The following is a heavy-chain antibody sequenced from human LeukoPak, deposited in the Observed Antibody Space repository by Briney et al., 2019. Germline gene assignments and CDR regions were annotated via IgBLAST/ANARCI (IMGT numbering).Heavy chain of an antibody. V-gene: IGHV3-21*01. J-gene: IGHJ4*02. Sequence: PGGSLRLSCAASGFTFSSYSMNWVRQAPGKGLEWVSSISSSSSYIYYADSVKGRFAISRDNAKNSLYLQMNSLRAEDTAVYYCARGAGGAFDYWGQGTLVTVSS. CDR2: ISSSSSYI. D-gene: IGHD3-10*01. CDR3: ARGAGGAFDY. CDR1: GFTFSSYS.